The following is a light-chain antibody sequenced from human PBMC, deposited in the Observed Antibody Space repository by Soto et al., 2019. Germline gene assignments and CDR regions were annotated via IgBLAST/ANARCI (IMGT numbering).Light chain of an antibody. J-gene: IGLJ2*01. V-gene: IGLV2-14*01. CDR1: SSDVGGFNY. CDR3: SSYTSSSTVV. CDR2: DVS. Sequence: QSALTQPASVSGSPRQSITISCTGTSSDVGGFNYVSWYQQDPGKAPKLMIYDVSNRPSGVSNRFSGSKSGNTAALTISGLQAEDEADYYGSSYTSSSTVVFGGGTKLTVL.